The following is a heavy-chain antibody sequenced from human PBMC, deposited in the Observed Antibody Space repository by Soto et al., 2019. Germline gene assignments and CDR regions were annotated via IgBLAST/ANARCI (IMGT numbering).Heavy chain of an antibody. V-gene: IGHV4-59*08. Sequence: SETLSLTCTVSGGSISSYYWSWIRQPPGKGLEWIGYIYYSGSTNYNPSLKSRVTISVDTSKNQFSLKLSSVTAADTAVYYCASSPLSGSYYFDYWGQGTLVTVSS. CDR3: ASSPLSGSYYFDY. J-gene: IGHJ4*02. CDR2: IYYSGST. CDR1: GGSISSYY. D-gene: IGHD1-26*01.